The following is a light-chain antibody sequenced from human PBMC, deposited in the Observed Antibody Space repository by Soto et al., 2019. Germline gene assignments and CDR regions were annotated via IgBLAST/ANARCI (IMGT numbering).Light chain of an antibody. V-gene: IGKV3-20*01. Sequence: EMVLTQSPGTLSLSPGERATLSCRASQSVSSSHLVWYQQQTGQAPRLLIYGASSRATGIPDRFSGSGSGTDFTLTISRLEPEDFAVYYCQQFGAAPNTFGQGNKLEIK. CDR2: GAS. CDR3: QQFGAAPNT. J-gene: IGKJ2*01. CDR1: QSVSSSH.